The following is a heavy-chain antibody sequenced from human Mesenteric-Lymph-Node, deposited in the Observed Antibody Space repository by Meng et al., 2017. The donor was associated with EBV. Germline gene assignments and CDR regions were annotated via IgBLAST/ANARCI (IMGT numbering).Heavy chain of an antibody. Sequence: VQLGQAGAEVKKPGASVKVSCKASGYTFTSYGISWVRQAPGQGLEWMGWMNPNSGNTAYAQKFQGRVSMTRSTSITTAYMELTGLRSDDTAVYYCVRAFYGGNSDFWGQGTLVTVSS. CDR2: MNPNSGNT. D-gene: IGHD4-23*01. CDR1: GYTFTSYG. CDR3: VRAFYGGNSDF. J-gene: IGHJ4*02. V-gene: IGHV1-8*02.